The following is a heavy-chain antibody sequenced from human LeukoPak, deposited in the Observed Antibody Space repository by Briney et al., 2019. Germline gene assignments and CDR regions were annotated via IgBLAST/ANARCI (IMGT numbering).Heavy chain of an antibody. Sequence: PSETLSLTCTVSGGSISSYYWSWIRQPPGKGLEWIGYIYYSGSTNYNPSLKSRVTISVDTSKNQFSLKLSSVTAADTAVYYCARDRVTAGSIFDYWGQGTPVTVSP. CDR3: ARDRVTAGSIFDY. CDR2: IYYSGST. D-gene: IGHD6-13*01. J-gene: IGHJ4*02. CDR1: GGSISSYY. V-gene: IGHV4-59*12.